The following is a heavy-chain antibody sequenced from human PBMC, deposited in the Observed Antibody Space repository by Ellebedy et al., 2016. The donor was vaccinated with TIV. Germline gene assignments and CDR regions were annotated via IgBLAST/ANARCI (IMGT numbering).Heavy chain of an antibody. V-gene: IGHV3-30*03. CDR1: GFTFRRYG. CDR2: ISSDGSRR. CDR3: ARDSWGGSFLVANYFDS. J-gene: IGHJ4*02. Sequence: GESLKISXAASGFTFRRYGMHWVRQAPGKGLEWVAVISSDGSRRSYADSVRDRFTIYRDNSKNTLYVQMNSLRAEDTAVYYCARDSWGGSFLVANYFDSWGQGTLVSVSS. D-gene: IGHD2-15*01.